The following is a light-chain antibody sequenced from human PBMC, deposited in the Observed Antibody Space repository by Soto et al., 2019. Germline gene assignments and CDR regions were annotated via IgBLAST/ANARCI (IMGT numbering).Light chain of an antibody. J-gene: IGLJ1*01. CDR1: SSDIGDNY. V-gene: IGLV2-8*01. Sequence: QSVLTQPPSASGSPGQSVTISCTGTSSDIGDNYVYWYQQHPGKAPKLIIYEVSRRPSGVPDRFSGSKSGNTASLTVSGLQTEDEADYDCCSYAGSSPYVFGTGTKVTVL. CDR2: EVS. CDR3: CSYAGSSPYV.